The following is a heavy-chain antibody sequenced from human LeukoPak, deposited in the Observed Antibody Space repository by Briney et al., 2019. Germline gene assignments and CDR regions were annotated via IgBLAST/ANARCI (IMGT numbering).Heavy chain of an antibody. CDR1: GYTFTSYA. CDR2: IIPIFGTA. V-gene: IGHV1-69*13. J-gene: IGHJ5*02. D-gene: IGHD6-13*01. Sequence: ASVKVSCKASGYTFTSYAISWVRQAPGQGLEWMGGIIPIFGTANYAQKFQGRVTITADESTSTAYMELSSLRSEDTAVYYCASSIAAAGFRSWFDPWGQGTLVTVSS. CDR3: ASSIAAAGFRSWFDP.